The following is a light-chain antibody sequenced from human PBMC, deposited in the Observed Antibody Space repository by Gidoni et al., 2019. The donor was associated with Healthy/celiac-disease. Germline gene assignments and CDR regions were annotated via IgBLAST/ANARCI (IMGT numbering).Light chain of an antibody. V-gene: IGKV3-20*01. CDR2: GAS. J-gene: IGKJ4*01. Sequence: IVFTHSPGTLSLSPGERATLSCRASQSVSSSYLAWYQQKPGQAPRLLIYGASSRATGIPDRFSGSGSGTDFTLTTSRLETEDFAVYYCQQYGSSPLTFGGGTKVEIK. CDR1: QSVSSSY. CDR3: QQYGSSPLT.